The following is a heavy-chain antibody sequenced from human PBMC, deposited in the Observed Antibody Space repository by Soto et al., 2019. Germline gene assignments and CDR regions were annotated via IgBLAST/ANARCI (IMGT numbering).Heavy chain of an antibody. J-gene: IGHJ5*02. CDR3: ARVGRGRYCSGGSCPPMWFDP. CDR1: GGSISSGDYY. Sequence: PSETLSLTCTVSGGSISSGDYYWSWIRQPPGKGLEWIGYIYYSGSTYYNPSLKGRVTISVDTSKNQFSLKLSSVTAADTAVYYCARVGRGRYCSGGSCPPMWFDPWGQGTLVTVSS. D-gene: IGHD2-15*01. CDR2: IYYSGST. V-gene: IGHV4-30-4*01.